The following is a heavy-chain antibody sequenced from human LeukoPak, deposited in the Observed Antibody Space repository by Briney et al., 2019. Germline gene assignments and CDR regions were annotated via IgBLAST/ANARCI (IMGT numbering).Heavy chain of an antibody. D-gene: IGHD2-2*02. V-gene: IGHV6-1*01. Sequence: SQTLSLTCAISGDSVSSNSAAWNWIRQSPSRGLEWLGRTYYRSKWYNDYAVSVKSRITINPDTSKNQFSLQLNSVTPDDTAVYYCARIVVVPAATPGRYFYYGMDVWGKGTTVTVSS. CDR3: ARIVVVPAATPGRYFYYGMDV. CDR1: GDSVSSNSAA. J-gene: IGHJ6*04. CDR2: TYYRSKWYN.